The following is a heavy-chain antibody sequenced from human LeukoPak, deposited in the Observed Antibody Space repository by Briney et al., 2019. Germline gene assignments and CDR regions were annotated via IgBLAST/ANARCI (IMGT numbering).Heavy chain of an antibody. CDR3: ATSLKPYGSGSYYILY. J-gene: IGHJ4*02. Sequence: GGSLRLSCAASGFTFSSYWMHWVRQAPEKGLVWVSRINSDGSSTSYADSVKGRFTISRDNSKNTLYLQMNSLRAEDTAVYYCATSLKPYGSGSYYILYWGQGTLVTVSS. CDR1: GFTFSSYW. CDR2: INSDGSST. V-gene: IGHV3-74*01. D-gene: IGHD3-10*01.